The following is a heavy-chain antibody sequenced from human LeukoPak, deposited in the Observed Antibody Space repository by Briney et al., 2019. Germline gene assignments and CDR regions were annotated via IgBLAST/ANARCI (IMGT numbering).Heavy chain of an antibody. J-gene: IGHJ4*02. CDR3: ARGLRWVVRGVLPPPFFDY. CDR1: GGSFSGSY. D-gene: IGHD3-10*01. V-gene: IGHV4-34*01. CDR2: IIDSETT. Sequence: PSETPSVTSAVYGGSFSGSYWSWICQPPGKGLECIGEIIDSETTNYNPSLKSRVTISVDTSKNQFSLKLSSVTAADTAVYYCARGLRWVVRGVLPPPFFDYWGQGTLVTVSS.